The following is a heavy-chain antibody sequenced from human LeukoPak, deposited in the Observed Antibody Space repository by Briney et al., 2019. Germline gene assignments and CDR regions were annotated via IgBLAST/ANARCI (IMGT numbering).Heavy chain of an antibody. Sequence: GGSLRLSCAVSGFTVSSNYMSWVRQAPGKGLEWVSVIYSGGSAYYADSMKGRFTVSRDNSKNTLYLQMNSLRAEDTAVYYCARIDVSGSYDAFDIWGQGTMVTVSS. J-gene: IGHJ3*02. CDR2: IYSGGSA. CDR1: GFTVSSNY. CDR3: ARIDVSGSYDAFDI. D-gene: IGHD3-9*01. V-gene: IGHV3-66*02.